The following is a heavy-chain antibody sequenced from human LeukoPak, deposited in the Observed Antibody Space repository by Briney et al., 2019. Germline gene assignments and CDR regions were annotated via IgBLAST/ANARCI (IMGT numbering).Heavy chain of an antibody. CDR2: ISSSSSYI. D-gene: IGHD6-13*01. CDR1: GFTFSSYS. J-gene: IGHJ4*02. Sequence: PGGSLRLSCAASGFTFSSYSMNWVRQAPGKGLEWVSSISSSSSYIYYADSVQGRFTISRDNAKNSLYLQMNSLRAEDTALYYCARLTGFAIAAAATDYWGQGTLVTVSS. V-gene: IGHV3-21*01. CDR3: ARLTGFAIAAAATDY.